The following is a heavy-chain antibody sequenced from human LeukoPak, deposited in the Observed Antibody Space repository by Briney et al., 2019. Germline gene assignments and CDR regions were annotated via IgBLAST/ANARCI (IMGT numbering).Heavy chain of an antibody. V-gene: IGHV3-7*01. Sequence: GGSLRLSCAASGFSFSSYWMSWVRQAPGKGLEWVANIKQDGSGKYYVDSEKGRFTISRDNAKNSLYLQMNSLRAEDTAVYYCAREGYSSPSSVFDYWGQGTLVTVSS. J-gene: IGHJ4*02. CDR2: IKQDGSGK. D-gene: IGHD6-6*01. CDR1: GFSFSSYW. CDR3: AREGYSSPSSVFDY.